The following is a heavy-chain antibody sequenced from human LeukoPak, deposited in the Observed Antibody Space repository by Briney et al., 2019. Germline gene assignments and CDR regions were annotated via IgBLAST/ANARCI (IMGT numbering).Heavy chain of an antibody. D-gene: IGHD6-19*01. CDR3: AKCSTSAYTTGWCNWIDP. J-gene: IGHJ5*02. CDR2: TVSRGTT. Sequence: GGSLRLSCVASGFTLTSGAMNWARQAPGKGLEWVSATVSRGTTQYADSVKGRFTVSRDTSKNTLYLQMNSLRADDTAVYYCAKCSTSAYTTGWCNWIDPWGQGTLVTVSS. CDR1: GFTLTSGA. V-gene: IGHV3-23*01.